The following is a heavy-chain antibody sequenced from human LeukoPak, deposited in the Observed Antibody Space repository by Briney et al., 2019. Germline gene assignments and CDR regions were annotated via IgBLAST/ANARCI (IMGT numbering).Heavy chain of an antibody. CDR3: ASTPDYYDSSWYSDY. CDR1: GGSISSGDYY. J-gene: IGHJ4*02. D-gene: IGHD3-22*01. V-gene: IGHV4-30-4*08. CDR2: IYYSGST. Sequence: SETLSLTCTVSGGSISSGDYYWSWIRLPPGKGLEWIGYIYYSGSTYYNPSLKSRVTISVDTSKNQFSLKLSSVTAADTTVYYCASTPDYYDSSWYSDYWGQGTLVTVSS.